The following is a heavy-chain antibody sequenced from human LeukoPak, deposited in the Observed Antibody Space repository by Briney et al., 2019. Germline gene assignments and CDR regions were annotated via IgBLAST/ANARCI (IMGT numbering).Heavy chain of an antibody. J-gene: IGHJ4*02. D-gene: IGHD2-2*01. CDR3: AGRIVPAALGL. CDR2: IHLGGST. CDR1: GGSLNDYY. V-gene: IGHV4-34*01. Sequence: SETLSLTCAVYGGSLNDYYWSWIRQPPGKGLEWIGEIHLGGSTNYNPSLKSRVTLSVDTSKSQFSLNLSSVTAADTAVYYCAGRIVPAALGLWGQGTLVTVSS.